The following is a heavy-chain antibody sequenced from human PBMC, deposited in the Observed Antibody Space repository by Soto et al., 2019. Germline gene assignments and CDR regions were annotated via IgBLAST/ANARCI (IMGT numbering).Heavy chain of an antibody. CDR3: ARYSNYVRYFDY. Sequence: SETLSLTCAVYGGSFSGYYWSWIRQPPGTGLEWIGEINHSGSTNYNPSLKRRVTISVDTSKNQFSLKLSSVTAADTAVYYCARYSNYVRYFDYWGQGTLVTVSS. CDR1: GGSFSGYY. V-gene: IGHV4-34*01. CDR2: INHSGST. D-gene: IGHD4-4*01. J-gene: IGHJ4*02.